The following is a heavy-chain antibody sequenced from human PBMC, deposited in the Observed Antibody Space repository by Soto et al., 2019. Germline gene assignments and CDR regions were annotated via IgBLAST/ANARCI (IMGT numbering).Heavy chain of an antibody. J-gene: IGHJ5*02. V-gene: IGHV1-3*01. D-gene: IGHD1-26*01. Sequence: ASVKVSCNASGYTFTSYAMHWVRQAPGQRLEWMGWINAGNGNTKYSQKFQGRVTITRDTSASTAYMELSSLRSEDTAVYYCARDRHPSYSGSYSRVWFDPWGQGTLVTVSS. CDR1: GYTFTSYA. CDR3: ARDRHPSYSGSYSRVWFDP. CDR2: INAGNGNT.